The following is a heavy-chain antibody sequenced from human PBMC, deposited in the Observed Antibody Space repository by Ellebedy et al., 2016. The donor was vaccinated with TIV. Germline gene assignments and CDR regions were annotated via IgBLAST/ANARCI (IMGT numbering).Heavy chain of an antibody. V-gene: IGHV1-18*01. CDR3: ARGPRRNSWYGGAFDY. D-gene: IGHD6-13*01. J-gene: IGHJ4*02. CDR2: INPSDGHA. CDR1: GYTFTSYG. Sequence: AASVKVSCKASGYTFTSYGISWVRQAPGQGLAWMGIINPSDGHATYAQNFQGRVTMTKDTSTTTVYMDVHSLTSDDPAIFSCARGPRRNSWYGGAFDYWGQGTLVTVSS.